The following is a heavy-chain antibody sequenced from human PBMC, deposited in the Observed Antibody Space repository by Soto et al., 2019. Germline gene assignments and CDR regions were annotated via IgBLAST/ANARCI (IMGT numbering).Heavy chain of an antibody. Sequence: QVQLVQSGAEEKKPGASVKVSCKASGYTFTSYAMHWVRQAPGQRLEWMGWINAGNGNTKYSQKFQGRVTITRDTSASTAYMELSSLRSEDTAVYYYARSIVVVTVLDYWGQGTLVTVSS. CDR2: INAGNGNT. D-gene: IGHD2-21*02. J-gene: IGHJ4*02. V-gene: IGHV1-3*05. CDR1: GYTFTSYA. CDR3: ARSIVVVTVLDY.